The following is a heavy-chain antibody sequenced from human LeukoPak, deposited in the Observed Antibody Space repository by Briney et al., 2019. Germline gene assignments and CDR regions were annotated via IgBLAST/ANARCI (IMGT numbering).Heavy chain of an antibody. CDR2: ISGSGGST. Sequence: GGSLRLSCAASGFTFSSYAMHWVRQAPGKGLEWVSAISGSGGSTYYADSVKGRFTISRDNSKNTLYLQMNSLRAEDTAVYYCAKSLLQYGDYAFGAFDIWGQGTMVTVSS. V-gene: IGHV3-23*01. CDR3: AKSLLQYGDYAFGAFDI. J-gene: IGHJ3*02. CDR1: GFTFSSYA. D-gene: IGHD4-17*01.